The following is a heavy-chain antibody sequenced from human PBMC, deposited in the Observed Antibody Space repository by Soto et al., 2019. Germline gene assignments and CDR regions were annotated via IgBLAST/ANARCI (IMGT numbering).Heavy chain of an antibody. V-gene: IGHV1-69*01. D-gene: IGHD3-22*01. J-gene: IGHJ1*01. CDR2: IIPIFGTA. CDR3: ARGHGSSGYYLSEDFQH. Sequence: QVQLVQSGAEVKKPGSSVKVSCKASGGTFSSYAISWVRQAPGQGLEWMGGIIPIFGTANYAQKFQGRVTITADESTSTDYMELSSLRSEDTAVYYCARGHGSSGYYLSEDFQHWGQGTLVTVSS. CDR1: GGTFSSYA.